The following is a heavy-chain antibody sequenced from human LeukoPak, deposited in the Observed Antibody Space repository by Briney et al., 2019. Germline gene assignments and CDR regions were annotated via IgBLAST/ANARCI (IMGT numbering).Heavy chain of an antibody. CDR1: TFTFSDDY. J-gene: IGHJ4*02. D-gene: IGHD3-3*01. CDR3: ATERLGIFEF. Sequence: GGSLRLSCTASTFTFSDDYMGWIRQAPGTRPEWVSSISPGSSYKFCADSVEGRFTISRDDAKNSVYLQMNNLRVDDTAVYYCATERLGIFEFWGQGSLVTVSS. CDR2: ISPGSSYK. V-gene: IGHV3-11*05.